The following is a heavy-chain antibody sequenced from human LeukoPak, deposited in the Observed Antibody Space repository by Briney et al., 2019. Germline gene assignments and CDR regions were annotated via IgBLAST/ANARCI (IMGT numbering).Heavy chain of an antibody. Sequence: GRSLRLSCAASGFTFDDYAMHWVRQAPGKGLEWVSGISWNSGSIGYADSVKGRFTISRDNAKNSLYLQMNSLRAEDTALYYCAKDYSSGYYYYYGMDVWGQGTTVTVSS. CDR3: AKDYSSGYYYYYGMDV. CDR2: ISWNSGSI. D-gene: IGHD2-15*01. V-gene: IGHV3-9*01. J-gene: IGHJ6*02. CDR1: GFTFDDYA.